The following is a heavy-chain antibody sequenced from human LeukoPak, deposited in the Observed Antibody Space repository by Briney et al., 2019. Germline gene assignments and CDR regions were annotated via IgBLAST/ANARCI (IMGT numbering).Heavy chain of an antibody. CDR2: INSDGSST. CDR3: ARGPFYYGSGSYYTLTYFQH. J-gene: IGHJ1*01. Sequence: PGRSLRLSCAASGFTFDDYAMHWVRQAPGKGLVWVSRINSDGSSTSYADSVKGRFTISRDNAKNTLYLQMNSLRAEDTAVYYCARGPFYYGSGSYYTLTYFQHWGQGTLVTVSS. CDR1: GFTFDDYA. V-gene: IGHV3-74*01. D-gene: IGHD3-10*01.